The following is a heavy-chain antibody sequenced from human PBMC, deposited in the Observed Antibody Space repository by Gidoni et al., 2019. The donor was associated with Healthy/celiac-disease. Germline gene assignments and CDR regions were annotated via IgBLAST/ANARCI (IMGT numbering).Heavy chain of an antibody. CDR2: INHSGST. D-gene: IGHD2-2*01. V-gene: IGHV4-34*01. Sequence: QVQLQQWGAGLLKPSETLSLTCAVYGGSFSGYYWSWIRQPPGKGLEWIGEINHSGSTNYNPSLKSRATISVDTSKNQFSLKLSSVTAADTAVYYCARRSLYCSSTSCPGAYWFDPWGQGTLVTVSS. CDR3: ARRSLYCSSTSCPGAYWFDP. J-gene: IGHJ5*02. CDR1: GGSFSGYY.